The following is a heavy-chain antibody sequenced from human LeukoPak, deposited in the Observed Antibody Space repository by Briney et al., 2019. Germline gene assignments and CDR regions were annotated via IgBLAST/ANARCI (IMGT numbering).Heavy chain of an antibody. CDR3: ASGTTDIVVVPATLRNYYFDY. V-gene: IGHV3-21*04. J-gene: IGHJ4*02. CDR1: GFTFSSYW. Sequence: GGSLRLSCAASGFTFSSYWMNWVRQAPGKGLEWVSSISSSSSYIYYADSVKGRFTISRDNAKNSLYLQMNNLRAEDTAVYYCASGTTDIVVVPATLRNYYFDYWGQGTLVTVSS. CDR2: ISSSSSYI. D-gene: IGHD2-2*01.